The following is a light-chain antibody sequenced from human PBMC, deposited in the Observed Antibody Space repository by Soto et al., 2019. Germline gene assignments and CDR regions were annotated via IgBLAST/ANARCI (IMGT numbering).Light chain of an antibody. CDR3: QQYNDWPLF. V-gene: IGKV3-15*01. CDR1: QNFGNT. Sequence: DIVMTQSPATLSVSPGERVTLSCRASQNFGNTLAWYQQKPGQAPRLLIYATSTRATGVPARFSGSGSGTEFSLTISSLQSEDFALYYCQQYNDWPLFFGQGTKLEIK. J-gene: IGKJ2*01. CDR2: ATS.